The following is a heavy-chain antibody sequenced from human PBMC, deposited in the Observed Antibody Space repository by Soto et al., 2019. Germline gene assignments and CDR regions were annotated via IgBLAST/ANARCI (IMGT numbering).Heavy chain of an antibody. CDR2: ISWNSGSI. D-gene: IGHD2-15*01. J-gene: IGHJ4*02. V-gene: IGHV3-9*01. CDR1: GFTFDDCA. Sequence: EVQPVESGGGLVQPGRSLRVSCAASGFTFDDCAMHWVRQVPGKGLEWVSGISWNSGSIGYADSVKGRFTISRDNAKNSLYLQMNSLRVEDTALYYCAKDKGPIVAATLDYWGQGTLVTVSS. CDR3: AKDKGPIVAATLDY.